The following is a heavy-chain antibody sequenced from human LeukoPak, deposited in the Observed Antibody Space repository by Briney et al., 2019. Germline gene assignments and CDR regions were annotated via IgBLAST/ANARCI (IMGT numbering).Heavy chain of an antibody. D-gene: IGHD3-10*01. V-gene: IGHV3-48*04. J-gene: IGHJ4*02. Sequence: GGSLRLSCAASGFIINSSSMNWVRQAPGKGLEWVSYISRSSSTTYYADSVKGRFTISRDNAKNSLYLQMNSLRAEDTAVYYCARGLWFGESDYWGQGTLVTVSS. CDR3: ARGLWFGESDY. CDR1: GFIINSSS. CDR2: ISRSSSTT.